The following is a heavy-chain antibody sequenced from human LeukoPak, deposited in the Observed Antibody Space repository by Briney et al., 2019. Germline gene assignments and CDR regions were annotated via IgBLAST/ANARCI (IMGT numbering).Heavy chain of an antibody. D-gene: IGHD6-13*01. J-gene: IGHJ4*02. CDR3: AREGGRSSSAFDY. CDR1: GFTFSSYA. CDR2: ISGSGGST. V-gene: IGHV3-23*01. Sequence: GGSLRLSCAASGFTFSSYAINWVRQAPGKGLEWVSAISGSGGSTYYADSVKGRFTISRDNSKNTLYLQMNSLRAEDTAVYYCAREGGRSSSAFDYWGQGTLVTVSS.